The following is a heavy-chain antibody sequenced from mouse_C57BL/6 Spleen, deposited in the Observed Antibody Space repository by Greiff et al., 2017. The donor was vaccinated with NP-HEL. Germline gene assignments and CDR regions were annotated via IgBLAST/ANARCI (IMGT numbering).Heavy chain of an antibody. CDR1: GFTFTDYY. Sequence: EVQRVESGGGLVQPGGSLSLSCAASGFTFTDYYMSWVRQPPGKALEWLGFIRNKANGYTTEYSASVKGRFTISRDNSQSILYLQMNALRAEDSATYYCARYRGTTVPFFDYWGQGTTLTVSS. D-gene: IGHD1-1*01. J-gene: IGHJ2*01. CDR3: ARYRGTTVPFFDY. CDR2: IRNKANGYTT. V-gene: IGHV7-3*01.